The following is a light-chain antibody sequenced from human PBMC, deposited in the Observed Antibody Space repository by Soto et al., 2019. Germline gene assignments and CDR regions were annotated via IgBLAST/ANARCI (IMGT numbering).Light chain of an antibody. CDR2: GAS. V-gene: IGKV3-15*01. CDR3: QQSYSTPLT. CDR1: QTISNM. Sequence: ELVRTEFNVLLSVSPGDKVSLSCRANQTISNMLAWYQQKPGQAPRLLIYGASTRATGIPARFSGSGSGTDFTLTICSLQPEDFATYYCQQSYSTPLTVGGGTKVDIK. J-gene: IGKJ4*01.